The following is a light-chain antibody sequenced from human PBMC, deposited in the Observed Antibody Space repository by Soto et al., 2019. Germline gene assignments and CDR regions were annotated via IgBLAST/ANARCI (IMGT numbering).Light chain of an antibody. V-gene: IGLV2-14*01. CDR3: TSYTSTSTLV. CDR2: EAA. Sequence: QSALTQPASVSGSPGQSITISYTGTSNDIGANDYVSWYQHHPGQAPKILIYEAANRPSGVSHRFSGSKSGNTASLTISGLQAEDEADYFCTSYTSTSTLVFGGGTQLTVL. CDR1: SNDIGANDY. J-gene: IGLJ2*01.